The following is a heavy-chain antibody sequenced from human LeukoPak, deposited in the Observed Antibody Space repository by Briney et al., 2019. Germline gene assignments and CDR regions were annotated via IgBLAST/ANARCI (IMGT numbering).Heavy chain of an antibody. CDR3: ARGIVVVPAVRYYFDY. D-gene: IGHD2-2*01. Sequence: ASVKVSCKASGYTFTGYYMHWVRHAPGPGLEWMGWINPKSGGTNSAQKVQGRGTITRDTATSTNYMCLCRLRSDDTAVYYWARGIVVVPAVRYYFDYWGQGTLVTVSS. J-gene: IGHJ4*02. CDR2: INPKSGGT. CDR1: GYTFTGYY. V-gene: IGHV1-2*02.